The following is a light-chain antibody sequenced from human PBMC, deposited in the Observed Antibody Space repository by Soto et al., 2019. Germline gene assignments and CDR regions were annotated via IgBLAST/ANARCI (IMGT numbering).Light chain of an antibody. Sequence: QMTQSPSSLFASVGDRVTITCRASQSISSHLNWYQQKVGQTPRLLIYAASTLQSEVPPRFRVSGSLTEFTLTISGLQRDDFATYDCQQSHSAPLTFGGGTKIQI. CDR3: QQSHSAPLT. V-gene: IGKV1-39*01. CDR2: AAS. J-gene: IGKJ4*01. CDR1: QSISSH.